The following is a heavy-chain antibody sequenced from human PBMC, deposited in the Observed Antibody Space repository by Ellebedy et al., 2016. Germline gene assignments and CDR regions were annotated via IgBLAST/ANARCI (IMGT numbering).Heavy chain of an antibody. Sequence: GESLKISCAASGFTFSGYAMSWVRQAPGKGLEWVSTISTSGGSTYYADSVKGRFTISRDNSKNTLYLQMNSLRAEDTAVYYCAKDLERDFWSGYYLGLDYWGQGTLVTVSS. D-gene: IGHD3-3*01. CDR2: ISTSGGST. J-gene: IGHJ4*02. V-gene: IGHV3-23*01. CDR3: AKDLERDFWSGYYLGLDY. CDR1: GFTFSGYA.